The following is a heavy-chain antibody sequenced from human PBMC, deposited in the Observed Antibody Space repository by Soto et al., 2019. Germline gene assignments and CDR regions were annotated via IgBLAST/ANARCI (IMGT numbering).Heavy chain of an antibody. CDR1: GFTFSSYA. Sequence: GGSLRLSCAASGFTFSSYAMSWVRQAPGKGLEWVSAISGSGGSTYYADSVKGRFTISRDNSKNALYLQMNSLRAEDTAVYYCAKALGRDYGDSGHDYWGQGTLVTVSS. CDR2: ISGSGGST. V-gene: IGHV3-23*01. CDR3: AKALGRDYGDSGHDY. D-gene: IGHD4-17*01. J-gene: IGHJ4*02.